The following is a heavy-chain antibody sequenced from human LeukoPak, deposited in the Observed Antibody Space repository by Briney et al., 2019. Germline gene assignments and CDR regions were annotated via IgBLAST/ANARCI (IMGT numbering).Heavy chain of an antibody. CDR2: VSGSGGST. J-gene: IGHJ4*02. D-gene: IGHD6-19*01. CDR1: GFTFSSYA. V-gene: IGHV3-23*01. CDR3: AKKGDSGWVFDY. Sequence: QTGVSLRLSCAASGFTFSSYATRWVRQDPGKGLEWVSSVSGSGGSTYYADSVKGRFTISRDNSKNTLWLQMNSLRAEDTALYYCAKKGDSGWVFDYWGQGTLVTVSS.